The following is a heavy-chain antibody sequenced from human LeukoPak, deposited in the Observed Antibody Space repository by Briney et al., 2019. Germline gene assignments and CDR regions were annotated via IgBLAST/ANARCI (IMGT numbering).Heavy chain of an antibody. Sequence: GESLKISCKGSGYSFTSYWIGWVRPMPGKGLEWMGIIYPGDSDTRYSPSFQGQVTISADKSISTAYLQWSSLKASDTAMYYCARLGGYYDNSGYQYYFDYWGQGTLVTVSS. J-gene: IGHJ4*02. CDR1: GYSFTSYW. CDR3: ARLGGYYDNSGYQYYFDY. CDR2: IYPGDSDT. V-gene: IGHV5-51*01. D-gene: IGHD3-22*01.